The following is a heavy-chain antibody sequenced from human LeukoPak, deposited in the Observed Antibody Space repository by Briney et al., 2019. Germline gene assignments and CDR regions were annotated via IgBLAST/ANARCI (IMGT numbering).Heavy chain of an antibody. D-gene: IGHD2-21*02. Sequence: SETLSLTCAVYGGSFSGYYWTLIRQTPGKGLEWIGEISHTGLTGSNPSLKSRVTIFVDSSKKQFSLRMSSVTAADTGIYYCARVPDITAWPCDTWGPGTRVTVSS. CDR3: ARVPDITAWPCDT. J-gene: IGHJ5*02. V-gene: IGHV4-34*01. CDR2: ISHTGLT. CDR1: GGSFSGYY.